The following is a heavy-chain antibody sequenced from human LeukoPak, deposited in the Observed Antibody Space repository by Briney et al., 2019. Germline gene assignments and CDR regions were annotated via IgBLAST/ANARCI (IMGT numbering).Heavy chain of an antibody. Sequence: GGSLRLSCAASGFTFSSYWMSWVRQAPGKGLEWVANIKQDGSEKYYVDSVKGRFTISRDNAKNSLYLQMNSLRAEDTAVYYCARDLRLHAFQLAPFDYWGQGTLVTVSS. D-gene: IGHD1-1*01. CDR2: IKQDGSEK. V-gene: IGHV3-7*01. CDR1: GFTFSSYW. CDR3: ARDLRLHAFQLAPFDY. J-gene: IGHJ4*02.